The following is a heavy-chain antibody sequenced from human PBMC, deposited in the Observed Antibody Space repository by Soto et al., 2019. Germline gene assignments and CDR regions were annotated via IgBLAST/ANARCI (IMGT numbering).Heavy chain of an antibody. CDR1: GFTFSSYA. J-gene: IGHJ6*02. V-gene: IGHV3-30-3*01. CDR2: ISYDGSNK. Sequence: QVQLVESGGGVVQPGRSLRLSCAASGFTFSSYAMHWVRQAPGKGLEWVAVISYDGSNKYYADSVKGRFTISRDNSKNTLHLQMNSLRAEDTAVYYCAREGPGYGMDVWGQGTTVTVSS. CDR3: AREGPGYGMDV.